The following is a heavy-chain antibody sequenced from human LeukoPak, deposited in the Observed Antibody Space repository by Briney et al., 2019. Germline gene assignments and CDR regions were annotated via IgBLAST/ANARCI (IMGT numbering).Heavy chain of an antibody. CDR1: GFTFSSYS. J-gene: IGHJ4*02. D-gene: IGHD1-1*01. CDR3: ARNGWGTGTREWYFDY. V-gene: IGHV3-48*02. Sequence: GRSLRLSCAASGFTFSSYSMNWVRQAPGKGLEWVSYISSSSSTIYYADSVKGRFTISRDNAKNSLYLQMNSLRDEDTAVYYCARNGWGTGTREWYFDYWGQGALVTVSS. CDR2: ISSSSSTI.